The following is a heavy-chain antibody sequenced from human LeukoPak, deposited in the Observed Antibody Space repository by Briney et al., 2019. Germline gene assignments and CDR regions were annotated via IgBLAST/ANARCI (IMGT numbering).Heavy chain of an antibody. Sequence: PSETLSLTCTVSSDSLSSGTYYWSWIRQPAGKGLEWIGRIYTSENTNYDPSLKSRVTMSLDTSKNQFSLKLSSVTAADTAVYYCATKKYDFWSVDLGAFYYYMDVWGKGTTVTVSS. J-gene: IGHJ6*03. V-gene: IGHV4-61*02. CDR2: IYTSENT. D-gene: IGHD3-3*01. CDR1: SDSLSSGTYY. CDR3: ATKKYDFWSVDLGAFYYYMDV.